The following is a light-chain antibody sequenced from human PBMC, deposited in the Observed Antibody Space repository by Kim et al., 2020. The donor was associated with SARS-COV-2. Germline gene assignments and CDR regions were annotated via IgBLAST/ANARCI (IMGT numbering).Light chain of an antibody. V-gene: IGKV1-33*01. CDR1: QDIKHY. J-gene: IGKJ4*01. Sequence: ASVGDRVTITCQARQDIKHYVNWYQHKPGTAPKVLVYVASYLESGVPSRFSGSGSGTDFTLTIGGLQPEDIATYYCQQYNNIPLTFGGGTKVDIK. CDR3: QQYNNIPLT. CDR2: VAS.